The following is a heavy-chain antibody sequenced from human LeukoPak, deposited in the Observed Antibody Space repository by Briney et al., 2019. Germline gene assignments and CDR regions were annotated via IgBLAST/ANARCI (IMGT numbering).Heavy chain of an antibody. J-gene: IGHJ4*02. CDR2: VYYTGST. Sequence: SETLSLTCSVSGGSVSNYYWSWIRQPPGEGLEWLGYVYYTGSTNYNPSLKSRVTMFEDKSKNQFSLRLYSVTVADTAVYYCARHFAYSSSSYFDYWGQGSLVTVSS. CDR3: ARHFAYSSSSYFDY. V-gene: IGHV4-59*08. D-gene: IGHD6-6*01. CDR1: GGSVSNYY.